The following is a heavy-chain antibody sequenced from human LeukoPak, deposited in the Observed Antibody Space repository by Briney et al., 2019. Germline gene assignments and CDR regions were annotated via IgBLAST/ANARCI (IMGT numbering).Heavy chain of an antibody. D-gene: IGHD6-19*01. V-gene: IGHV3-23*01. CDR3: AARPTSAAVAPSDF. Sequence: SVKGRFTISRDNSKSMLYLEMNSLRAEDTATYYCAARPTSAAVAPSDFWGQGTLVTVSS. J-gene: IGHJ4*02.